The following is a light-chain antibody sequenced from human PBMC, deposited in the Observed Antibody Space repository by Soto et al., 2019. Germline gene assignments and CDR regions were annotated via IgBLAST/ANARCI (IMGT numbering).Light chain of an antibody. CDR1: QGIRNE. J-gene: IGKJ1*01. Sequence: AIQMTQSPSSLSASVGDRVTITCRASQGIRNELGWYQQRPGKAPKLLIYAASTLESRVPSRFSASGSGTDFTLTISSLRPEDFATYYCLQDYNYPRTFGQGTKVEIK. V-gene: IGKV1-6*01. CDR2: AAS. CDR3: LQDYNYPRT.